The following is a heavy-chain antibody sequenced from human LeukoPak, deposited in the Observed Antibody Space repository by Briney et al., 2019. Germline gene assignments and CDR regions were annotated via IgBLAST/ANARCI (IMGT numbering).Heavy chain of an antibody. V-gene: IGHV4-59*01. D-gene: IGHD3-22*01. J-gene: IGHJ4*02. CDR1: GGTISSSY. CDR2: IHYSGAT. CDR3: ARGYFDSSGYSNPFDY. Sequence: SETLSLTCSVSGGTISSSYWSWMRQPPGKGLEWIGYIHYSGATKYNPSLQSRVTISVDTSKNQFSLNLRSVTAADTAVYYCARGYFDSSGYSNPFDYWGQGTLVTVSS.